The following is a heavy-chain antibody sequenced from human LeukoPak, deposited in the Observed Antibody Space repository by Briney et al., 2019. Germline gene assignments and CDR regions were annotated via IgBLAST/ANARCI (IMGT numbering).Heavy chain of an antibody. V-gene: IGHV3-9*01. CDR3: AKGRIPAAGTAIDF. D-gene: IGHD6-25*01. CDR2: ISWNSGAL. CDR1: GFSFDDYA. J-gene: IGHJ4*02. Sequence: GRSLRLSCVASGFSFDDYAMHWVRQAPGKGLEWVSGISWNSGALGYADSVKGRFTISRDNAKNSLYLQMNSLRPEDTALYPCAKGRIPAAGTAIDFWGQGTLVTVSS.